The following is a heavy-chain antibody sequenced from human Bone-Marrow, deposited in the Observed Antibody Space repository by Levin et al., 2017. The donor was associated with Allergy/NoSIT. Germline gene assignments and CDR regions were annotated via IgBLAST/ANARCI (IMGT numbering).Heavy chain of an antibody. CDR3: ARVPIPMVRGVIINRPRYFDY. CDR2: IIPIFGTA. D-gene: IGHD3-10*01. Sequence: GASVKVSCKASGGTFSSYAISWVRQAPGQGLEWMGGIIPIFGTANYAQKFQGRVTITADESTSTAYMELSSLRSEDTAVYYCARVPIPMVRGVIINRPRYFDYWGQGTLVTVSS. V-gene: IGHV1-69*13. CDR1: GGTFSSYA. J-gene: IGHJ4*02.